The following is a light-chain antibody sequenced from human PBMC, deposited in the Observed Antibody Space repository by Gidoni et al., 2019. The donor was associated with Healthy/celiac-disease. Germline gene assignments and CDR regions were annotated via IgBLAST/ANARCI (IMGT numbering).Light chain of an antibody. V-gene: IGKV1D-16*01. Sequence: LQMPQSPSSLSASVGDRVTITCRASQGISSWLAWYQQKPEKAPKSLIYAASSLQSGVPSRVSGSGAGTDVTLTISSLQPEDFATYDCQQYKSYPITFGQGTRLEIK. CDR3: QQYKSYPIT. CDR1: QGISSW. CDR2: AAS. J-gene: IGKJ5*01.